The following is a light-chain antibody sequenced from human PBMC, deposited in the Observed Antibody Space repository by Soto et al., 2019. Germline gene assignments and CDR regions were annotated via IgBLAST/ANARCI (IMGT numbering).Light chain of an antibody. Sequence: QSALTQPASVYGSPGQSITISCTGTSSDIGAYNRVSWYQQHPGKAPKLIIYDVTSRPSGVSNRFSGSKSGNTASLTIYGIQADDEADYYCSSFTRSSTYVFSKGTKVTVL. CDR3: SSFTRSSTYV. V-gene: IGLV2-14*03. CDR2: DVT. J-gene: IGLJ1*01. CDR1: SSDIGAYNR.